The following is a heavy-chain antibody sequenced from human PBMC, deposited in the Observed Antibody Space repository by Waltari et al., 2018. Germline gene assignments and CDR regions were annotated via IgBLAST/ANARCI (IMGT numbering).Heavy chain of an antibody. CDR2: IYHLGNT. D-gene: IGHD3-22*01. J-gene: IGHJ4*02. V-gene: IGHV4-38-2*02. Sequence: QVQLQESGPRLVKPSETLSLTCTVSEYSFSTGFYWGWVRPSPGKGLEWIGSIYHLGNTRYNPPLSSRVAVSMDMSKNQFSLRLTSVTAADTAVYYCARHRLDRGDSFDFWGQGALVTVSS. CDR1: EYSFSTGFY. CDR3: ARHRLDRGDSFDF.